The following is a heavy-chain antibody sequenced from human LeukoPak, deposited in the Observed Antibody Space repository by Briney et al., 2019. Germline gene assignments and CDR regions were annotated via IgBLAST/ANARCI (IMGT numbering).Heavy chain of an antibody. CDR1: GFTFSKYG. CDR3: TREASKGYYDTSGYYYDY. J-gene: IGHJ4*02. CDR2: IWSDGSYK. D-gene: IGHD3-22*01. Sequence: PGRSLRLSCAASGFTFSKYGMHWVRQAPGKGVEWVAVIWSDGSYKNYADSVKGRFSISRDNSKNTLYLQMNSLRADDTAVYYCTREASKGYYDTSGYYYDYWGQGTLVTVSS. V-gene: IGHV3-33*01.